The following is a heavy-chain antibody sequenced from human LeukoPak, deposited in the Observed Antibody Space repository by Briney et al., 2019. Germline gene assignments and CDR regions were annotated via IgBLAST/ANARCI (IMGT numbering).Heavy chain of an antibody. V-gene: IGHV1-2*02. J-gene: IGHJ4*02. D-gene: IGHD3-10*01. CDR1: AYTSTNCY. CDR2: INPNTGGT. Sequence: ASVKVSCKSSAYTSTNCYRHCVRHAPGQGLEWMGWINPNTGGTNYAQNFQGTVTMTRDTSISTTCLELSRLRSYDTAVYYCVGDASGTYAHFFWDQGTLVTVSS. CDR3: VGDASGTYAHFF.